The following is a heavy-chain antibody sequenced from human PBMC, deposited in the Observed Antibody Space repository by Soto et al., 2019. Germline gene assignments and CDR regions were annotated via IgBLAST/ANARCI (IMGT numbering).Heavy chain of an antibody. CDR1: GGSMSSSRYY. J-gene: IGHJ4*02. V-gene: IGHV4-39*01. CDR2: IYYSGIT. Sequence: XETLSVRGTVSGGSMSSSRYYWGWIRQPPGKVLEWIVSIYYSGITYYNPSLKSRVTISVDTSKNQFSLKLSSVTAADTAVYYCAGRFIAVAGDTDDWGQGTLVTVSS. CDR3: AGRFIAVAGDTDD. D-gene: IGHD6-19*01.